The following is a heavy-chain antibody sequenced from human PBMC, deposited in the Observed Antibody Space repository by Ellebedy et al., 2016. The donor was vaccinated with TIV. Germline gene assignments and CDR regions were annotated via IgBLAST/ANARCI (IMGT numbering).Heavy chain of an antibody. CDR1: GYNFITYD. Sequence: ASVKVSCXASGYNFITYDINWVRQANGKGLEWMGWMNPMSGSTDYAQKLQDRVTMTTDTSTSTAYLEVRSLRSDDTAVYYCSRDSGRVAASDAFDIWGQGTMVTVSS. J-gene: IGHJ3*02. CDR2: MNPMSGST. D-gene: IGHD2-15*01. CDR3: SRDSGRVAASDAFDI. V-gene: IGHV1-8*01.